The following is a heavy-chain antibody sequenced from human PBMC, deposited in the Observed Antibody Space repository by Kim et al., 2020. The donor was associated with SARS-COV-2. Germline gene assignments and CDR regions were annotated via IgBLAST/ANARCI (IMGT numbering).Heavy chain of an antibody. CDR2: ISSSGSTI. CDR1: GFTFSDYY. J-gene: IGHJ3*02. Sequence: GGSLRLSCAASGFTFSDYYMSWIRQAPGKGLEWVSYISSSGSTIYYADSVKGRFTISRDNAKNSLYLQMNSLRAEDTAVYYCARLDNWNYADAFDIWGQGTMVTVSS. V-gene: IGHV3-11*01. D-gene: IGHD1-7*01. CDR3: ARLDNWNYADAFDI.